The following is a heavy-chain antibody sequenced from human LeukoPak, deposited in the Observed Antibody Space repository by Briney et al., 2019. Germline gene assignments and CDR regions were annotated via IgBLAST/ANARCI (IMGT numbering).Heavy chain of an antibody. CDR1: GGSVTSYY. D-gene: IGHD1-26*01. CDR3: ARDPFGSSPDY. V-gene: IGHV4-4*07. Sequence: SETLSLTCTVSGGSVTSYYCNWIRQPAGKGLEWIGRIYSSGDTNYNPSLKSRITMSVDTSKNQFSLNLSSVTAADTAVYYCARDPFGSSPDYWGQGTLVTVSS. J-gene: IGHJ4*02. CDR2: IYSSGDT.